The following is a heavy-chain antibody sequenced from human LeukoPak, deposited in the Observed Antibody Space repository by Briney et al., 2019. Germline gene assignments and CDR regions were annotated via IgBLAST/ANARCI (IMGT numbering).Heavy chain of an antibody. CDR1: GFTFSSYW. D-gene: IGHD3-22*01. CDR2: IKQDGSEK. J-gene: IGHJ4*02. CDR3: ARKVVEFDY. Sequence: PAGSLRLSCAASGFTFSSYWTSWVRQAPGKGLEWLANIKQDGSEKYYVDSVKGRFTIARDNAKNSLYLQMKSLRAEDTAVYYCARKVVEFDYWGQGTLVTVSS. V-gene: IGHV3-7*01.